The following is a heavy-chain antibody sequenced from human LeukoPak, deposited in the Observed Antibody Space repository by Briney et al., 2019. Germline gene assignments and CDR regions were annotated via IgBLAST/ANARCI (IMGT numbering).Heavy chain of an antibody. CDR2: IYYSGST. CDR3: ARGADRNPGAFDI. D-gene: IGHD1-14*01. J-gene: IGHJ3*02. V-gene: IGHV4-59*01. CDR1: GGSISSYY. Sequence: PSETLSLTCTVSGGSISSYYWSWIRQPPGQGLEWIGYIYYSGSTNYNPSLKSRVTISVDTSKNQFSLKLSSVTAADTAVYYCARGADRNPGAFDIWGQGTMVTVSS.